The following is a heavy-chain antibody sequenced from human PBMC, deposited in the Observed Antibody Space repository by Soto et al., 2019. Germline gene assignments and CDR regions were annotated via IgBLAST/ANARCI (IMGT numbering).Heavy chain of an antibody. Sequence: SVKVSCKACGGTFSSYAISWVRQAPGQGLEWMGGIIPIFGTANYAQKFQGRVTITADESTSTAYMELSSLRSEDTAVYYCARDYGYDGTVAGYFDYWGQGTLVTVSS. CDR1: GGTFSSYA. D-gene: IGHD5-12*01. CDR2: IIPIFGTA. V-gene: IGHV1-69*13. CDR3: ARDYGYDGTVAGYFDY. J-gene: IGHJ4*02.